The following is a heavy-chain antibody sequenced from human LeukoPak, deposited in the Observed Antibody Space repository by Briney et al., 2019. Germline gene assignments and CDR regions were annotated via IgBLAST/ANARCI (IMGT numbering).Heavy chain of an antibody. Sequence: GSLRLSCAASGFTFSSYWMSWVRQPPGKGLEWIGEINHSGSTNYNPSLKSRVTISVDTSKNQFSLKLSSVTAADTAVYYCARGQGYWGQGTLVTVSS. J-gene: IGHJ4*02. V-gene: IGHV4-34*01. CDR1: GFTFSSYW. CDR2: INHSGST. CDR3: ARGQGY.